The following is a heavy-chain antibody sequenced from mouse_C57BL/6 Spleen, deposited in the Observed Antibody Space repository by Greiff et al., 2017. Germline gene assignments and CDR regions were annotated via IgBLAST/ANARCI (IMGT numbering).Heavy chain of an antibody. D-gene: IGHD1-1*01. CDR1: GFTFSSYG. CDR2: ISSGGSYT. CDR3: ARGTTVVPLAMDY. J-gene: IGHJ4*01. Sequence: EVQVVESGGDLVKPGGSLKLSCAASGFTFSSYGMSWVRQTPDKRLEWVATISSGGSYTYYPDSVKGRFTISRDNAKNTLYLQMSSLKSEDTAMYYCARGTTVVPLAMDYWGQGTSVTVSS. V-gene: IGHV5-6*01.